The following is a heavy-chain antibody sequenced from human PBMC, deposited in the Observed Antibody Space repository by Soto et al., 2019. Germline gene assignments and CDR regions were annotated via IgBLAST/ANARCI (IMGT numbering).Heavy chain of an antibody. Sequence: PGGSLRLSCAASGFTFSSYAMHWVRQAPGKGLEWVAVISYDGSNKYYADSVKGRFTISRDNSKNTLYLQMNSLRAEDTAVYYCAGRSSQDYDFWSGLGWGQGTLVTVSS. J-gene: IGHJ4*02. CDR1: GFTFSSYA. V-gene: IGHV3-30-3*01. CDR3: AGRSSQDYDFWSGLG. D-gene: IGHD3-3*01. CDR2: ISYDGSNK.